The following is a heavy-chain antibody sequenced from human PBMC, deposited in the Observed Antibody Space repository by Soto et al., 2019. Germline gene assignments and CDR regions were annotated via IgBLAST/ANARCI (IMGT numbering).Heavy chain of an antibody. CDR3: ARVPRGCVFNI. Sequence: ASVKVSCKASGYTFTSYAMHWVRQAPGQRLEWMGWINAGNGNTKYSQKCQGRVTVTRDTSASTAYMELRCLGSEDTAEYYCARVPRGCVFNIWRQRIMEIVS. V-gene: IGHV1-3*01. D-gene: IGHD3-10*01. CDR1: GYTFTSYA. CDR2: INAGNGNT. J-gene: IGHJ3*02.